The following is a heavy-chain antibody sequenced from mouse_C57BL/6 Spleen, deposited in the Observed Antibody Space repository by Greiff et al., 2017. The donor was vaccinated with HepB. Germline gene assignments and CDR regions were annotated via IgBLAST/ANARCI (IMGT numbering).Heavy chain of an antibody. CDR2: ISSGSSTI. CDR1: GFTFSDYG. CDR3: ARRDYDGGGFDY. D-gene: IGHD2-4*01. V-gene: IGHV5-17*01. Sequence: EVMLVESGGGLVKPGGSLKLSCAASGFTFSDYGMHWVRQAPEKGLEWVAYISSGSSTIYYADTVKGRFTISRDNAKNTLFLQMTSLRSEDTAMYYCARRDYDGGGFDYWGQGTTLTVSS. J-gene: IGHJ2*01.